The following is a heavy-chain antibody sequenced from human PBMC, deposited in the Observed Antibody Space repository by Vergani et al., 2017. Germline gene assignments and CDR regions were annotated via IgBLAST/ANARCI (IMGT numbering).Heavy chain of an antibody. Sequence: QVQLQESGPGLVKPSETLSLTCTVSGGSISSYYWSWIRQPPGKGLEWIGYIYYSGSTNYNPSLKSRVTISVDTSKNQFSLKLSSVTAADTAEYYCARDVQQLVFYYYYYYMDVWGKGTTVTVSS. J-gene: IGHJ6*03. D-gene: IGHD6-13*01. CDR3: ARDVQQLVFYYYYYYMDV. V-gene: IGHV4-59*01. CDR2: IYYSGST. CDR1: GGSISSYY.